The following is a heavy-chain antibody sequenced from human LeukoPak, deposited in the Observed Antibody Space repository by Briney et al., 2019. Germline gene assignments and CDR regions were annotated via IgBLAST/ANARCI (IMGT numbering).Heavy chain of an antibody. J-gene: IGHJ6*03. CDR2: INSDGSST. CDR1: GFTFTNYW. CDR3: ARYYLHYYMDV. V-gene: IGHV3-74*01. D-gene: IGHD3-10*01. Sequence: GGSLRLSCAASGFTFTNYWMSWVRQAPGKGLVWVSRINSDGSSTSYADSVKGRFTISRDNAKNTLYLQMNSLRAEDTAVYYCARYYLHYYMDVWGKGTTVTVSS.